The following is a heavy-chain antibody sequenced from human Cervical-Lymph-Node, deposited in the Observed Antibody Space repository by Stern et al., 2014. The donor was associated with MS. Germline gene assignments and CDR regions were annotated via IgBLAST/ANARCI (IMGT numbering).Heavy chain of an antibody. CDR2: INPSGGST. V-gene: IGHV1-46*01. Sequence: QVQLLPSGAEAKKPGASVKVSCKASGNTFTSYYIHWVRQAPGQGLEWIGIINPSGGSTTYAPKFQGRVTMSGDTSTSTVHMELSSLRSEDTAMYYCARPLGRTFFGLDVWGQGTPVTVSS. D-gene: IGHD2/OR15-2a*01. CDR1: GNTFTSYY. J-gene: IGHJ6*02. CDR3: ARPLGRTFFGLDV.